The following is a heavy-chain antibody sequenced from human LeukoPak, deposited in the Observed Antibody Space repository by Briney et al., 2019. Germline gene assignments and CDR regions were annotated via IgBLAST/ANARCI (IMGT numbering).Heavy chain of an antibody. J-gene: IGHJ4*02. V-gene: IGHV3-15*01. D-gene: IGHD3-22*01. CDR1: GFTFSNAW. CDR3: TTDNMIVVVITTYFDY. Sequence: GGSLRLSCAASGFTFSNAWMSWVRQAPGKGLEWVGRIKSKTDGGTTDYAAPVKGRFTISRDDSKNTLYLQMNSLKTEDTAVYYCTTDNMIVVVITTYFDYWGQGTLVTVSS. CDR2: IKSKTDGGTT.